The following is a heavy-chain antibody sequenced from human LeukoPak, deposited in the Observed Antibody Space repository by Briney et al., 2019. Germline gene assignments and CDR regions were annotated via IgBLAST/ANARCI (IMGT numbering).Heavy chain of an antibody. Sequence: ASVKVSCKASGYTFTTHGIAWVRHAPGQGLEWMGWISAHKRNTNYAQTLQGRVTMTTDTSANTAYSELRSLISDDTAVYYWARDGYFDLWGRGTRVTVSS. J-gene: IGHJ2*01. CDR3: ARDGYFDL. V-gene: IGHV1-18*01. CDR2: ISAHKRNT. CDR1: GYTFTTHG.